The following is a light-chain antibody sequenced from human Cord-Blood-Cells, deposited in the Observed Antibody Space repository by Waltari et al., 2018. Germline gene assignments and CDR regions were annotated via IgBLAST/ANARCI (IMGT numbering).Light chain of an antibody. CDR1: QSVSSGY. CDR2: GAS. V-gene: IGKV3-20*01. J-gene: IGKJ2*01. CDR3: QQYGSSPT. Sequence: EIVLTQSPGTLSLSPGERATLSCRASQSVSSGYLAWYQQKPGQAPRLLIYGASSRATGIPDRFGGSGSGTDFTLTISRLEPEDFAVYYCQQYGSSPTFGQGTKLEIK.